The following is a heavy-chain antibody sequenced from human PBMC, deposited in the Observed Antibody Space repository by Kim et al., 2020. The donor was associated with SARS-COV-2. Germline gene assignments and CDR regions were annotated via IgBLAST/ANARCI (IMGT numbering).Heavy chain of an antibody. J-gene: IGHJ4*02. CDR2: INDDGSVT. D-gene: IGHD4-4*01. V-gene: IGHV3-74*01. Sequence: GGSLRLSCAASGFTFRTYWMLWVRQVPGKGLVWVSRINDDGSVTTYADSVKGRFTISTDNSKNMMYLQMNSLRAEDTAVYYCTRDPDYSKGASFDYWGQG. CDR3: TRDPDYSKGASFDY. CDR1: GFTFRTYW.